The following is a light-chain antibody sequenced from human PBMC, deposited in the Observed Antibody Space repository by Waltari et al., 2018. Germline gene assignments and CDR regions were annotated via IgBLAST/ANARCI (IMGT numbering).Light chain of an antibody. Sequence: DIQMTQSPSTLSASVGDRVPITCRASQSISSWLAWYHQKPGKAPKLLIYDASSLESGVPSRFSGSGSGTEFTLTISSLQPDDFATYYCQQYNSYSPWTFGQGTKVEIK. V-gene: IGKV1-5*01. CDR3: QQYNSYSPWT. CDR2: DAS. J-gene: IGKJ1*01. CDR1: QSISSW.